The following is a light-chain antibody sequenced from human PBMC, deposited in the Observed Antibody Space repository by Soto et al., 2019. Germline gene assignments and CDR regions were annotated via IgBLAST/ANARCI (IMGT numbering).Light chain of an antibody. CDR2: DAS. Sequence: DLQRAQSPSCLSASVGDSVNIXXQASQNINNYLNWYQQKPERAPELLIYDASNLEAGVPSRFRGSGSGTDFTFTISRLQPEDIATYYCQQYENLPTFGQGTRLEIK. J-gene: IGKJ5*01. V-gene: IGKV1-33*01. CDR1: QNINNY. CDR3: QQYENLPT.